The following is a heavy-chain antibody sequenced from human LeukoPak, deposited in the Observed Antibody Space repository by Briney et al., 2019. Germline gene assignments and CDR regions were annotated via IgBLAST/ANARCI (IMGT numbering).Heavy chain of an antibody. Sequence: ASVKVSCKASGGTFSSYAISWVRQAPGQGLEWMGGIIPIFGTANYAQKFQGRVTITADESTSTAYMELSSLRSEDTAVYYCARAGGGPRAFDIWAKGQWSPSLQ. CDR2: IIPIFGTA. CDR1: GGTFSSYA. V-gene: IGHV1-69*13. D-gene: IGHD2-8*02. CDR3: ARAGGGPRAFDI. J-gene: IGHJ3*02.